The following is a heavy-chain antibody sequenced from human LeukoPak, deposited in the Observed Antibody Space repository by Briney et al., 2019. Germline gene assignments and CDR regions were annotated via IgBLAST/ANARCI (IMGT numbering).Heavy chain of an antibody. J-gene: IGHJ4*02. CDR3: ATRGNFDWLCFDY. Sequence: ASVKVSCKVSGYTLTELCIHWVRQAPGKGLEWMGGFDPEDGETIYAQKFQGRVTMTEDTSTDTAYLALSSLRSDDTAVYYCATRGNFDWLCFDYWGQGTLVTVSS. CDR1: GYTLTELC. V-gene: IGHV1-24*01. D-gene: IGHD3-9*01. CDR2: FDPEDGET.